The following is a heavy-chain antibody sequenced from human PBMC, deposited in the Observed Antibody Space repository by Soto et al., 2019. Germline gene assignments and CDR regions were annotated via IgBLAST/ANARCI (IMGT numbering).Heavy chain of an antibody. V-gene: IGHV3-21*01. D-gene: IGHD3-10*01. J-gene: IGHJ4*02. CDR1: GFTFSSYS. CDR3: ARDGSRFGELLPIDY. Sequence: GGSLRLSCAASGFTFSSYSMNWVRQAPGKGLEWVSSISSSSSYIYYADSVKGRFTISRDNAKNSLYLQMNSLRAEDTAVYYCARDGSRFGELLPIDYWGQGTLVTVSS. CDR2: ISSSSSYI.